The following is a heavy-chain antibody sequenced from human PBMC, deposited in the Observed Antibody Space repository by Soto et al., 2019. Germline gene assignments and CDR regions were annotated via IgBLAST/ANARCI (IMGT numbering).Heavy chain of an antibody. Sequence: GGSLRLSCAASGFTFSSYAMSWVRQAPGKGLEWVSAISGSGGSTYYADSVKGRFTISRDNSKNTLYLQMNSLRAEDTAVYYCAKDYSYGYVTAYYGMDVWGQGTTVTVSS. V-gene: IGHV3-23*01. J-gene: IGHJ6*02. D-gene: IGHD5-18*01. CDR2: ISGSGGST. CDR1: GFTFSSYA. CDR3: AKDYSYGYVTAYYGMDV.